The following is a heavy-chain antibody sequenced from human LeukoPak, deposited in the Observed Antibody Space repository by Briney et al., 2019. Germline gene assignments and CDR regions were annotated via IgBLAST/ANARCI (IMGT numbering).Heavy chain of an antibody. CDR2: IKQDGSEK. CDR3: ARDMIILQS. V-gene: IGHV3-7*04. Sequence: PGGSLRLSGSASGFIFSNYWMTWVRQAPGKGLEWVANIKQDGSEKYYVDSVKGRFTISRDNAKKSLYLQMNSLRAEDTAVYFCARDMIILQSWGQGTLVTVSS. D-gene: IGHD3-16*01. CDR1: GFIFSNYW. J-gene: IGHJ5*02.